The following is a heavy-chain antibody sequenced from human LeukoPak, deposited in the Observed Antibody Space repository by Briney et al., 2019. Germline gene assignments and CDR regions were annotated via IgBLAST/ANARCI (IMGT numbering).Heavy chain of an antibody. D-gene: IGHD4-23*01. J-gene: IGHJ4*02. CDR2: IASDGSST. Sequence: PGGSLRLSCAASGFTFSNAWMNWVRQAPGKGPVWVSRIASDGSSTTYADSVKGRFSISRDNAKNTLYLQMNSLRVEDTAVYYCARGRPHGNDYWGQGTLVTVSS. CDR3: ARGRPHGNDY. V-gene: IGHV3-74*01. CDR1: GFTFSNAW.